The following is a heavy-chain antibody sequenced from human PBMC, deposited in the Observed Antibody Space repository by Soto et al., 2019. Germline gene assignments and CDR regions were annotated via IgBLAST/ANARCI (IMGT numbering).Heavy chain of an antibody. J-gene: IGHJ4*02. Sequence: QVQLQESGPGLVKPSETLSLTCTVSGGSISSYYWSWIRQPPGKGLEWIGYIYYSGRTNYNPSLKSRVTISVDTSKNQFSLKLSSVTAADTAVYYCARVPDDYGDHLPPVYFDYWGQGTLVTVSS. D-gene: IGHD4-17*01. CDR2: IYYSGRT. CDR1: GGSISSYY. CDR3: ARVPDDYGDHLPPVYFDY. V-gene: IGHV4-59*01.